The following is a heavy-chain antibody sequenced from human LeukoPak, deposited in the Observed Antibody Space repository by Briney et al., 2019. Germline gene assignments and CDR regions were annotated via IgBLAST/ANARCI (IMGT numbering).Heavy chain of an antibody. CDR2: IIPILGTA. J-gene: IGHJ4*02. D-gene: IGHD3-22*01. CDR3: ARALRSDSSGYPLDD. CDR1: GGTFSSYA. V-gene: IGHV1-69*06. Sequence: ASVKVSCKASGGTFSSYAISWVRQAPGQGLEWMGGIIPILGTANYAQKFQGRVTITADKSTSTAYMELRSLRSDDTAVYYCARALRSDSSGYPLDDWGQGTLVTVSS.